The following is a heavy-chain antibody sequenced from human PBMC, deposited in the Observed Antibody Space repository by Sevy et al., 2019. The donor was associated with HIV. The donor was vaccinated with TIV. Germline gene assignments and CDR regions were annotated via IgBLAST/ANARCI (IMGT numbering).Heavy chain of an antibody. Sequence: GGSLRLSCAASGFTFSDYYMSWIRQAPGKGLEWLSYISGSDNTIYYADSVKGGFTSSRDNAKNSLYLKMNSLGAEDTAVYYCARDHVKDGDLGDYYYFAMDVWGQGTSVTVSS. D-gene: IGHD4-17*01. CDR3: ARDHVKDGDLGDYYYFAMDV. CDR1: GFTFSDYY. CDR2: ISGSDNTI. V-gene: IGHV3-11*01. J-gene: IGHJ6*02.